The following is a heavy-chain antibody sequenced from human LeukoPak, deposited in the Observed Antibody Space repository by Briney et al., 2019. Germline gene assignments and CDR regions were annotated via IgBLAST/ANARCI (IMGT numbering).Heavy chain of an antibody. CDR2: SGST. Sequence: SETLSLTCTVSGYSISSGYYWGWIRQPPGKGLEWIGSGSTYYNPSLKSRVTISVDTSKNQFSLKLSSVTAADMAVYYCARVNHYYYSSGSYSVNTYFFDSWGQGTVVTVSS. V-gene: IGHV4-38-2*02. J-gene: IGHJ4*02. D-gene: IGHD3-10*01. CDR1: GYSISSGYY. CDR3: ARVNHYYYSSGSYSVNTYFFDS.